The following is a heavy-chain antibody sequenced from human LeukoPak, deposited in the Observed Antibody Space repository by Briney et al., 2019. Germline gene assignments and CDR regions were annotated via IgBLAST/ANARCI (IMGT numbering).Heavy chain of an antibody. J-gene: IGHJ4*02. CDR3: ARDTMIVVITSLYYFDY. CDR2: ISWNSGSI. D-gene: IGHD3-22*01. CDR1: GFTFDDYA. V-gene: IGHV3-9*01. Sequence: GGSLRLSCAASGFTFDDYAMHWVRQAPGKGLEWVSGISWNSGSIGYADSVKGRFTISRDNAKNSLYLQMNSLRAEDTALYYCARDTMIVVITSLYYFDYWGQGTLVTVSS.